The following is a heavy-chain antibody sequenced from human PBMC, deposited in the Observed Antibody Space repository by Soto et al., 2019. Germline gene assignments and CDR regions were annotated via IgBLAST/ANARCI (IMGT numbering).Heavy chain of an antibody. CDR3: ARDLGLLKSMFDY. V-gene: IGHV3-21*01. D-gene: IGHD2-8*01. J-gene: IGHJ4*02. Sequence: GSLRLSCLASGFSFNSFNMNWIRRAPGRGLEWVASISVSGDNIYYGDSMQGRFTISRDNSKRSVFLDLNSLRVEDTAVYYCARDLGLLKSMFDYWGQGTLVTVSS. CDR2: ISVSGDNI. CDR1: GFSFNSFN.